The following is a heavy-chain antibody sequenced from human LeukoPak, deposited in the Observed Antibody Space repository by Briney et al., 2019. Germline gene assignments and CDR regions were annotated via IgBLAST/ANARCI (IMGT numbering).Heavy chain of an antibody. J-gene: IGHJ4*02. CDR1: GGTFSSYA. CDR2: IIPILGIA. CDR3: ARAGEGMVRARDY. Sequence: ASVKVSCKASGGTFSSYAISWVRQAPGQGLEWMGRIIPILGIANYAQKFQGGVTITADKSTSTAYMELSSLRSEDTAVYYCARAGEGMVRARDYWGQGTLVTVSS. D-gene: IGHD3-10*01. V-gene: IGHV1-69*04.